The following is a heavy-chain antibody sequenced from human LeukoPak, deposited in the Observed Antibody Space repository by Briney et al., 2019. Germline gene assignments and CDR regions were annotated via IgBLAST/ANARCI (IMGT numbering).Heavy chain of an antibody. V-gene: IGHV4-61*02. D-gene: IGHD6-6*01. Sequence: PSQNLSLTCTVSGGSISSGSYYWSWIRQPAGKGLEWIGRIYTSGSTNYNPSLKSRVTISVDTSKNQFSLKLSSVTAADTAVYYCVRATSIAARGYFQHWGQGTLVTVSS. CDR2: IYTSGST. CDR1: GGSISSGSYY. CDR3: VRATSIAARGYFQH. J-gene: IGHJ1*01.